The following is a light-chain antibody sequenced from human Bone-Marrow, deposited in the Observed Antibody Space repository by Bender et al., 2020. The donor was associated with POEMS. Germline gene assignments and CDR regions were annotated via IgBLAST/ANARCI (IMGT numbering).Light chain of an antibody. J-gene: IGLJ1*01. CDR2: GNS. CDR1: STNIGEGYD. V-gene: IGLV1-40*01. Sequence: QSVLTQPPSVSGAPGQRVTISCTGSSTNIGEGYDVFWYQRLPGTAPKLLIYGNSNRPSGVPDRFSAFKSGTSASLTITGLQAEDEADYYCQSYDGGLFTYVFGTGTKVTVL. CDR3: QSYDGGLFTYV.